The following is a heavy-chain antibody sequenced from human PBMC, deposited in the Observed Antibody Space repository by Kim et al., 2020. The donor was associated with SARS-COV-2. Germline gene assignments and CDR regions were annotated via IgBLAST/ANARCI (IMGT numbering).Heavy chain of an antibody. CDR1: GFTFDDYA. V-gene: IGHV3-43*02. J-gene: IGHJ4*02. Sequence: GGSLRLSCAASGFTFDDYAMHWVRQAPGKGLEWVSLISGDGGSTYYADSVKGRFTISIDNSKNSLYLQMNSLRTEDTALYYCAKDPTGYSSSWSGYWGQGTLVTVSS. D-gene: IGHD6-13*01. CDR2: ISGDGGST. CDR3: AKDPTGYSSSWSGY.